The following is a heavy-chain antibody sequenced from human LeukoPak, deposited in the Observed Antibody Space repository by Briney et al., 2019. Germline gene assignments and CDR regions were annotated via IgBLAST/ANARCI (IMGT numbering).Heavy chain of an antibody. CDR1: GGSISSYY. J-gene: IGHJ4*02. CDR3: ATWGIAVAGTFDY. CDR2: IYYSGST. Sequence: SETLSLTCTVSGGSISSYYWSWIRQPPGKGLEWIGYIYYSGSTNYNPSFKSRVAISVDTSKNQFSLKLSSVTAADTAVYYCATWGIAVAGTFDYWGQGTLVTVST. V-gene: IGHV4-59*08. D-gene: IGHD6-19*01.